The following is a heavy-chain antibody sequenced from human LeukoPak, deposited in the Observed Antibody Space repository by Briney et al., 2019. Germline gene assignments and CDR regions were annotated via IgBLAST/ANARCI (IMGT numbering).Heavy chain of an antibody. Sequence: SETLSLTCAVSGGSISSNSYYSGWIRQPPGKGLKRIGRIYHSGGTYYNPSLKSRVTISVDTSKNQFSLKLSSVTAADTAVYHCARGPPYRFHWGAYYFDYWGQGTLVTVSS. D-gene: IGHD1-26*01. CDR3: ARGPPYRFHWGAYYFDY. CDR2: IYHSGGT. V-gene: IGHV4-39*07. CDR1: GGSISSNSYY. J-gene: IGHJ4*02.